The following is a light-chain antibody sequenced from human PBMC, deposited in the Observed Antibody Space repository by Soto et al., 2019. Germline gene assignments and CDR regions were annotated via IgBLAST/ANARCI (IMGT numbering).Light chain of an antibody. CDR3: QQYGSSPWT. Sequence: PGERATLSCRASQSVSSNYLAWYQQKPGQTPRLLIYGASSRATGIPDRFSGSGSGTDFTLTISRLEPEDFAVYYCQQYGSSPWTFGQGTKVEVK. CDR1: QSVSSNY. V-gene: IGKV3-20*01. CDR2: GAS. J-gene: IGKJ1*01.